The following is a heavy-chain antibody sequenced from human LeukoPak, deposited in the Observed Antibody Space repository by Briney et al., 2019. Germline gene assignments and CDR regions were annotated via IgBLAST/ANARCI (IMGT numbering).Heavy chain of an antibody. J-gene: IGHJ4*02. Sequence: GGSLRLSCAASGFTFSSYAMHWVRQAPGKGLEWVAVISYDGSNKYYADSVKGRFTISRDNSKNTLYLQRNSLRAEDTAVYYCARDRSIVVVTAIPGYWGQGTLVTVSS. CDR1: GFTFSSYA. CDR3: ARDRSIVVVTAIPGY. D-gene: IGHD2-21*02. V-gene: IGHV3-30-3*01. CDR2: ISYDGSNK.